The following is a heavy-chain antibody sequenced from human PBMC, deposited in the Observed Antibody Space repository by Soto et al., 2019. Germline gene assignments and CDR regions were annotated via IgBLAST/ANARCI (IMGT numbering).Heavy chain of an antibody. Sequence: PGGSLRLSCAASGFTFSSYDMHWVRQATGTGLEWVSAIGTAGDTYYPRSVKGRFTISRENAKNSLYLQMNSLRAGDTAVYYCARGGPYDFWSGYRPLGYMDVWGKGTTVTVSS. D-gene: IGHD3-3*01. CDR2: IGTAGDT. CDR1: GFTFSSYD. J-gene: IGHJ6*03. CDR3: ARGGPYDFWSGYRPLGYMDV. V-gene: IGHV3-13*01.